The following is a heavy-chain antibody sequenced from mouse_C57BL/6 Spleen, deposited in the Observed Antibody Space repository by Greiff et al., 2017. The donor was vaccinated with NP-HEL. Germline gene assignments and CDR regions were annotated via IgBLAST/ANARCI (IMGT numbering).Heavy chain of an antibody. CDR2: IDPSDSYT. CDR3: ARQDDSSGPDV. CDR1: GYTFTSYW. Sequence: QVQLRQPGAELVMPGASVKLSCKASGYTFTSYWMHWVKQRPGQGLEWIGEIDPSDSYTNYNQKFKGKSTLTVDKSSSTAYMQLSSLTSEDSAVYYCARQDDSSGPDVWGTGTTVTVSS. D-gene: IGHD3-2*02. J-gene: IGHJ1*03. V-gene: IGHV1-69*01.